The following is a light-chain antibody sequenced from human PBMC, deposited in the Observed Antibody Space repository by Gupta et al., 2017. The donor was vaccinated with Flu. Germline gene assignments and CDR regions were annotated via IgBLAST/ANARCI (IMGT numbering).Light chain of an antibody. CDR2: EAS. V-gene: IGKV1-5*03. J-gene: IGKJ1*01. CDR1: QSVSRW. Sequence: DIQMPKSPSTLSASVGDRVTITCRARQSVSRWLAWDQQKPGKAPKLLMYEASILESGVPSRVSGSGYETEFTLTISSLQPDDFATYYCQQYNTYSRTFGQGTKVEI. CDR3: QQYNTYSRT.